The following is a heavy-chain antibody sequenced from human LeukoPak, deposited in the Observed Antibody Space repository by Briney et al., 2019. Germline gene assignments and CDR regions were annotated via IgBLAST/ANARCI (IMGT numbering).Heavy chain of an antibody. J-gene: IGHJ6*03. CDR1: GFTVSSHY. D-gene: IGHD5-12*01. Sequence: GGSLRLSCAASGFTVSSHYMSWVRQAPGKGLEWVSVIYSGGSTYYADSVKGRFTISRDNSKNTLYLQMNSLRAEDTAVYYCARVLSRGYSGYDLWNYYYYYMDVWGKGTTVTVSS. CDR3: ARVLSRGYSGYDLWNYYYYYMDV. CDR2: IYSGGST. V-gene: IGHV3-53*01.